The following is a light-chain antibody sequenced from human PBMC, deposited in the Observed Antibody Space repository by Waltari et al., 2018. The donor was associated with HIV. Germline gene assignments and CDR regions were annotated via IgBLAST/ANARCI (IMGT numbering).Light chain of an antibody. J-gene: IGLJ2*01. CDR2: LNSDGSH. V-gene: IGLV4-69*01. CDR1: SGHSNFA. Sequence: QLVLTQSPSASASLGASVKLTCTLSSGHSNFAIAWHQQQPDKGPQYLMKLNSDGSHRKADGIPDRFSGSSSGAERYLTISSVQSEEEADYFCKTWGTGIQGVFGGGTKLTVL. CDR3: KTWGTGIQGV.